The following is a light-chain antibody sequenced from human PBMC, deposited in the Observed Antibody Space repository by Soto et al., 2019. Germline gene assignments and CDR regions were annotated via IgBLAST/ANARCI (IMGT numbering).Light chain of an antibody. CDR3: QQYGSSPLT. CDR1: QSVRSNY. CDR2: TAS. V-gene: IGKV3-20*01. J-gene: IGKJ1*01. Sequence: EIVLTQSPGTLSLSPGEGATLSCRASQSVRSNYLAWYQQRPGQSPRLLIYTASNRASGIPNRFSGSGSGTDFTLTISRLESEDFAVYYCQQYGSSPLTFGQGTKVEIK.